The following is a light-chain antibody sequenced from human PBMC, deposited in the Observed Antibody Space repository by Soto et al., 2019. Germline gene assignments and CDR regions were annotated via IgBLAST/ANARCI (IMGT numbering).Light chain of an antibody. J-gene: IGLJ3*02. CDR3: TSYTTRTTLGWV. CDR2: DVT. Sequence: QSALTQPASVSGSPGQSITIPCTGTSSDIGGYNFVSWYQQHPGKAPKLMIYDVTHRPSGVSDRFSGSKSGNTASLTISGLHPEDEGDYYCTSYTTRTTLGWVFGGGTKLTVL. CDR1: SSDIGGYNF. V-gene: IGLV2-14*03.